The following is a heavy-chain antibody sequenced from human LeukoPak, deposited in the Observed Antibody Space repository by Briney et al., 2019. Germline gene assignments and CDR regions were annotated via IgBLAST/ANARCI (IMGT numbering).Heavy chain of an antibody. V-gene: IGHV3-48*03. CDR2: ISSSGSTI. J-gene: IGHJ3*02. D-gene: IGHD5-18*01. Sequence: PGGSLRLSCAASGFTFSSYEMNWVRQAPGKGLEWVSYISSSGSTICYADSVKGRFTISRDNAKNSLHLQMNSLRAEDTAVYYCARYTYGANAFDIWGQGTMVTVSS. CDR3: ARYTYGANAFDI. CDR1: GFTFSSYE.